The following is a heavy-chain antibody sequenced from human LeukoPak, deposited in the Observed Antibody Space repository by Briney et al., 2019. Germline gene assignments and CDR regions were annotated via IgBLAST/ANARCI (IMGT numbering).Heavy chain of an antibody. D-gene: IGHD3-10*01. CDR3: ARDSGTTGEVKFDP. CDR1: GGSFSGYY. J-gene: IGHJ5*02. CDR2: INHSGST. V-gene: IGHV4-34*01. Sequence: PSETLSLTCAVYGGSFSGYYWSWIRQPPGKGLEWIGEINHSGSTNYNPSLKSRVTISVDTSKNQFSLKLSSVTAADTAVYYCARDSGTTGEVKFDPWGQGTLVTVSA.